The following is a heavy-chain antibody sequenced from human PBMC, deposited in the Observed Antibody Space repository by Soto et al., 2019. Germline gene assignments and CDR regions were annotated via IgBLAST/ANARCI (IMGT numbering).Heavy chain of an antibody. J-gene: IGHJ4*02. CDR3: AKTQLGYCSGGSCHSISDY. V-gene: IGHV4-61*01. D-gene: IGHD2-15*01. CDR1: GGSVSSGSYY. Sequence: LSLTCTVSGGSVSSGSYYWSWIRQPPGKGLEWIGYIYYSGSTNYNPSLKSRVTISVDTSKNQFSLKLSSVTAADTAVYYCAKTQLGYCSGGSCHSISDYWGQGTLVTVSS. CDR2: IYYSGST.